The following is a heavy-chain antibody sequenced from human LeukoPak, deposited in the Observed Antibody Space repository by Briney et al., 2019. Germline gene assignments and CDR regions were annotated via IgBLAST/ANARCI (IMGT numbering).Heavy chain of an antibody. CDR2: INPNTGVT. CDR1: AYSFIDFY. CDR3: ARVRSGTAVSATDY. J-gene: IGHJ4*02. D-gene: IGHD6-19*01. Sequence: ASVKVSCKASAYSFIDFYIHWVRQAPGQGLEWMGWINPNTGVTKYAQKYQGRVAVTRDRITTTAYMELSGLRHDDTAVYYCARVRSGTAVSATDYWGQGTLVTVSS. V-gene: IGHV1-2*02.